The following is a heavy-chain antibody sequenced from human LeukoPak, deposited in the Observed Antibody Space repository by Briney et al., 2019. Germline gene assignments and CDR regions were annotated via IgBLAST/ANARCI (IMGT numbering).Heavy chain of an antibody. CDR3: ATGWNDAFDI. CDR1: GFSVSSNY. Sequence: PGGSLRLSCAASGFSVSSNYMSWGRQAPGKGLEWVSVIYRGGSTYYADSVKGRFTISRDNSKNTLYLQMNSLRVEDTAVYYCATGWNDAFDIWGQGTMVTVPS. V-gene: IGHV3-53*01. CDR2: IYRGGST. D-gene: IGHD1-1*01. J-gene: IGHJ3*02.